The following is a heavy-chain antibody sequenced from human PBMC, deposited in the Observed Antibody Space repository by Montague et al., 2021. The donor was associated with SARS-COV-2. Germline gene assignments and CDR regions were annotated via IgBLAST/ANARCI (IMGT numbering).Heavy chain of an antibody. J-gene: IGHJ3*02. V-gene: IGHV4-39*01. CDR3: ARHITGSGNAFDI. CDR1: GGSISSTSYY. D-gene: IGHD3-10*01. Sequence: SETLSLTCTVSGGSISSTSYYWGWIRQPPGKGPEWIGSIPYSGSTYYKSSLKSRVTISVDTSKNQFSLRLSSVTAADTAVYYCARHITGSGNAFDIWGQGTMVTVSS. CDR2: IPYSGST.